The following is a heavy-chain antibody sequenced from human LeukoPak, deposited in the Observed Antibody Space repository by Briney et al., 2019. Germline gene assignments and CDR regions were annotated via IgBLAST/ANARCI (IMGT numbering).Heavy chain of an antibody. CDR2: INHSGST. CDR1: GVSFSGYY. J-gene: IGHJ4*02. Sequence: SENLSLNCAVYGVSFSGYYWSWIRQPPGKGLEWIGEINHSGSTNYNPSLNSRVTISVDTSNTEFSLQLSSVTAADTAVYYCARAQEVPSRRLDYWGQGTLVTVSS. D-gene: IGHD1-1*01. CDR3: ARAQEVPSRRLDY. V-gene: IGHV4-34*01.